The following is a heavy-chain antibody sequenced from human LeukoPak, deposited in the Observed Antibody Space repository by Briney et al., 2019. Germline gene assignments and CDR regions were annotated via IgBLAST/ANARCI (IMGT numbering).Heavy chain of an antibody. Sequence: GGSLRLSCAASGFTVSSNYMSWVRQAPGKGLEWVSVIYSGGSSYYADSVKGRFTISRDNSKNTLYLQMNRLRAEDTAVYYCARDETYAFDIWGQGRMVTVSS. CDR2: IYSGGSS. J-gene: IGHJ3*02. CDR3: ARDETYAFDI. V-gene: IGHV3-53*01. CDR1: GFTVSSNY.